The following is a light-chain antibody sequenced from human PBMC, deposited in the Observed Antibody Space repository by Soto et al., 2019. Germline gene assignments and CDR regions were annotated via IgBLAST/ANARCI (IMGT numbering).Light chain of an antibody. CDR3: QQYKSYWT. Sequence: IQLTQSPSSLSASVGDRVTITCRASQGINSFLAWYQQKPGKAPKLLIYAASTLQSGVPSRFSGSGSGTEFTLTINSLQPDDFATYYCQQYKSYWTFGQGTKVDIK. J-gene: IGKJ1*01. V-gene: IGKV1-9*01. CDR1: QGINSF. CDR2: AAS.